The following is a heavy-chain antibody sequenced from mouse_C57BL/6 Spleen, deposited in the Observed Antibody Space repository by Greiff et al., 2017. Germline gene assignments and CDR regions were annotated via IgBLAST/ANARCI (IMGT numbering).Heavy chain of an antibody. CDR1: GYSITSGYD. CDR3: ARLGLGRVFDV. V-gene: IGHV3-1*01. D-gene: IGHD4-1*01. J-gene: IGHJ1*03. CDR2: ISYSGST. Sequence: VQLQESGPGMVKPSQSLSLTCTVTGYSITSGYDWHWIRHFPGNKLEWMGYISYSGSTNYNPSLKSRISITHDTSKNHFFLKLNSVTTEDTATYYCARLGLGRVFDVWGTGTTVTVSS.